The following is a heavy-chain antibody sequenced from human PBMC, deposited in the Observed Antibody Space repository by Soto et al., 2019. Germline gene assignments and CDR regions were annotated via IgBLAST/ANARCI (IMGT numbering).Heavy chain of an antibody. CDR2: INAGNGNT. Sequence: QVQLVQSGAEVKKPGASVKVSCKASGYTFTSYAMHWVRQAPGQRLEWMGWINAGNGNTKYSQKFQGRVTMTRDTSASKADMELSSLRAEGTAVYYCARDPTYYYGSGGAFDIWGQGTMVTVSS. J-gene: IGHJ3*02. V-gene: IGHV1-3*01. CDR3: ARDPTYYYGSGGAFDI. D-gene: IGHD3-10*01. CDR1: GYTFTSYA.